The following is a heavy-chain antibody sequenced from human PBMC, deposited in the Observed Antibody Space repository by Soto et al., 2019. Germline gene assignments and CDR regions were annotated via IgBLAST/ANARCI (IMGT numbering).Heavy chain of an antibody. D-gene: IGHD3-10*01. CDR3: ARGVVSSLSYYGSGFYYYGMDV. CDR1: GGSFSGYY. J-gene: IGHJ6*02. Sequence: PSETLSLSCAVYGGSFSGYYWSWIRQPPGKGLEWIGEINHSGSTNYNPSLKSRVTISVDTSKNQFSLKLSSVTAADTAVYYCARGVVSSLSYYGSGFYYYGMDVWGQGTTVTVSS. V-gene: IGHV4-34*01. CDR2: INHSGST.